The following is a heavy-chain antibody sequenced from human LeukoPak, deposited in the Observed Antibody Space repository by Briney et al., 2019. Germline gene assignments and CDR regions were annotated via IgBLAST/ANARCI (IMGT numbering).Heavy chain of an antibody. CDR3: ARVEYKKSGVFDP. CDR2: INPNSGGT. CDR1: GYTFTGYY. J-gene: IGHJ5*02. Sequence: ASVKVSCEASGYTFTGYYMHWVRQAPGQGLEWMGWINPNSGGTNYAQKFQGRVTMTRDTSISTAYMELSRLRSDDTAVYYCARVEYKKSGVFDPWGQGTLVTVSS. D-gene: IGHD6-6*01. V-gene: IGHV1-2*02.